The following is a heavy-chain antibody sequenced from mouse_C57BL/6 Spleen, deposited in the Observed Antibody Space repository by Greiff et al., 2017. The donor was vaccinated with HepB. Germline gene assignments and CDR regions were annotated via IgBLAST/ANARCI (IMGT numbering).Heavy chain of an antibody. CDR2: IHPNSGST. CDR3: ARSGRDYDGGWFAY. V-gene: IGHV1-64*01. D-gene: IGHD2-4*01. Sequence: QVQLQQPGAELVKPGASVKLSCKASGYTFTSYWMHWVKQRPGQGLEWIGMIHPNSGSTNYNEKFKSKATLTVDKSSSTAYMQLSSLTSEDSAVYYCARSGRDYDGGWFAYWGQGTLVTVSA. J-gene: IGHJ3*01. CDR1: GYTFTSYW.